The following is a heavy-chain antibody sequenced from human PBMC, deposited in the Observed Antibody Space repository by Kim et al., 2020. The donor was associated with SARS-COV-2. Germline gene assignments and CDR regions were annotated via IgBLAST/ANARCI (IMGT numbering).Heavy chain of an antibody. CDR3: VKARAGFGESFYYYYYGIDV. D-gene: IGHD3-10*01. CDR1: GFTFSSYA. CDR2: ISSSGITT. Sequence: GGSLRLSCSASGFTFSSYAMHWVRQAPGKGLEYVSAISSSGITTYYADSVKGRFTISRDNSKNTLDHQMSSLRTEDTAVYYCVKARAGFGESFYYYYYGIDVWGHGATGTVS. V-gene: IGHV3-64D*06. J-gene: IGHJ6*02.